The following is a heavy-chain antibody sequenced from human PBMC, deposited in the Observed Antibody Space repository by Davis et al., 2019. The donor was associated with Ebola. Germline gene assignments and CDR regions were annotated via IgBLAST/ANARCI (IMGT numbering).Heavy chain of an antibody. J-gene: IGHJ5*02. CDR3: ARTKGYSSSWYSAEFDP. CDR2: IYYSGST. CDR1: GGSISSSSYY. D-gene: IGHD6-13*01. Sequence: SETLSLTCTVSGGSISSSSYYWGWIRQPPGKGLEWIGSIYYSGSTYYNPSLKSRVTISVDTSKNQFSLKLSSVTAADTAVYYCARTKGYSSSWYSAEFDPWGQGTLVTVSS. V-gene: IGHV4-39*01.